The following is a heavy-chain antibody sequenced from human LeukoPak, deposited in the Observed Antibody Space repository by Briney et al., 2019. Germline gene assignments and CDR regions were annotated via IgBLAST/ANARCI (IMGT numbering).Heavy chain of an antibody. CDR1: GGTFSGYY. V-gene: IGHV4-34*01. D-gene: IGHD6-19*01. Sequence: PSETLSLSCAVYGGTFSGYYWSWIRQPPGKRLEWVGESNDSGGTNYNPSLKSRVTISADKSRNQVSLKLTSVTAADTAVYYCAREASIYSAGWYDAFNIWGQGTMVPVSS. CDR3: AREASIYSAGWYDAFNI. CDR2: SNDSGGT. J-gene: IGHJ3*02.